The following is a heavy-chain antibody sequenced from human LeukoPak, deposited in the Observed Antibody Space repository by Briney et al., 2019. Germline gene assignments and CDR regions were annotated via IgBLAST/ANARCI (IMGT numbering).Heavy chain of an antibody. CDR1: GFTFSSYG. CDR3: AKDDPPEWIRFLEWLPPAY. V-gene: IGHV3-30*18. Sequence: PGGSLRVSCAASGFTFSSYGMHWVRQAPGNGLEWVAVISYDGSNKYYADSVKGRFTISRDNSKNTLYLQMNSLRAEDTAVYYCAKDDPPEWIRFLEWLPPAYWGQGTLVTVSS. D-gene: IGHD3-3*01. CDR2: ISYDGSNK. J-gene: IGHJ4*02.